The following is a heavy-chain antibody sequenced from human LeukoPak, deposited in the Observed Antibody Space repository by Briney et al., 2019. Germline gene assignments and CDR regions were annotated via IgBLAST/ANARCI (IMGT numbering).Heavy chain of an antibody. J-gene: IGHJ6*02. CDR1: GYTFTGYY. CDR2: IIPILGIA. Sequence: SVKVSCKASGYTFTGYYMHWVRQAPGQGLEWMGRIIPILGIANYAQKFQGRVTITADKSTSTAYMELSSLRSGDTAVYYCASARYYYGSGSPPFSYYYGMDVWGQGTTVTVSS. CDR3: ASARYYYGSGSPPFSYYYGMDV. V-gene: IGHV1-69*02. D-gene: IGHD3-10*01.